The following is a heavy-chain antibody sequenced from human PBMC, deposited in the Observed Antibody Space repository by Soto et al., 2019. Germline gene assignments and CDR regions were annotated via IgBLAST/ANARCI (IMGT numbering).Heavy chain of an antibody. CDR1: GFTVSSNY. V-gene: IGHV3-66*01. CDR3: ARDHAGYWYFDL. Sequence: GGSLRLSCAASGFTVSSNYMSWVRQAPGKGLEWVSVIYSGGSTYYADSVKGRFTISRDNSKNTLYLQMNSLRAEDTAVYYCARDHAGYWYFDLWGRGTLVTVSS. J-gene: IGHJ2*01. CDR2: IYSGGST.